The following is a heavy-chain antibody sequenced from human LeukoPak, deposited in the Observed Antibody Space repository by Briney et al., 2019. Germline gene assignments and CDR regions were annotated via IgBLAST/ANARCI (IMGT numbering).Heavy chain of an antibody. CDR2: IIPMFGIA. CDR1: GGTFSSYA. J-gene: IGHJ4*02. CDR3: ARDRPYTGGWRGFDY. Sequence: VASVKVSCKASGGTFSSYAISWVRQAPGQGPEWMGGIIPMFGIANYAQKFQGRVTITADESTSTAYMELSSLRSEDTAVYYCARDRPYTGGWRGFDYWGQGTLVTVSS. V-gene: IGHV1-69*13. D-gene: IGHD6-19*01.